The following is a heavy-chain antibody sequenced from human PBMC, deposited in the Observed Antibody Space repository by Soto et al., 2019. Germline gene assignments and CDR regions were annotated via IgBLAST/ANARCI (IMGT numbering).Heavy chain of an antibody. CDR1: GFTFSSYS. CDR3: ARIKGPYCTNGVCYAQVDYYYGMDV. Sequence: GGSLRLSCAASGFTFSSYSMNWVRQAPGKGLEWVSYISSSSSTIYYADSVKGRFTISRDNAKNSLYLQMNSLRDEDTAVYYCARIKGPYCTNGVCYAQVDYYYGMDVWGQGTTVTVSS. D-gene: IGHD2-8*01. J-gene: IGHJ6*02. CDR2: ISSSSSTI. V-gene: IGHV3-48*02.